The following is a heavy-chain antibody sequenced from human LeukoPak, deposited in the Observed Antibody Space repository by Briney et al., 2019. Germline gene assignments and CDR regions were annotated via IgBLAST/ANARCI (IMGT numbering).Heavy chain of an antibody. CDR1: GFTFSSYW. CDR3: ARGSVRAFDI. CDR2: INHNGNVN. Sequence: GGSLRLSCAASGFTFSSYWMNWARQAPGKGLEWVASINHNGNVNYYVDPVKGRFTISRDNAKNSLYLQMSNLRAEDTAVYYCARGSVRAFDIWGQGTMVTVSS. J-gene: IGHJ3*02. V-gene: IGHV3-7*03. D-gene: IGHD1-26*01.